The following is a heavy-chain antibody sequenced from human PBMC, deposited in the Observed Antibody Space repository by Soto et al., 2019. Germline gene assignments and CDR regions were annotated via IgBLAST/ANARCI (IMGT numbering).Heavy chain of an antibody. D-gene: IGHD2-2*01. CDR3: ARDCSSARCYGGHFDY. J-gene: IGHJ4*02. V-gene: IGHV3-11*06. CDR2: ISSSSYT. CDR1: GFTFSDYY. Sequence: GGSLRLSCAASGFTFSDYYMSWIRQAPGKGLEWVSYISSSSYTNYADSVKGRFTISRDNAKNSLYLQMNSLRAEDTAVYYCARDCSSARCYGGHFDYWGQGTLVTVSS.